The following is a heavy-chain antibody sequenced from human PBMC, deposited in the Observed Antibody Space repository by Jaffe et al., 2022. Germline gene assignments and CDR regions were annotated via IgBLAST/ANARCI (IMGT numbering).Heavy chain of an antibody. CDR2: IKQDGSEK. Sequence: EVQLVESGGGLVQPGGSLRLSCAASGFTFSSYWMSWVRQAPGKGLEWVANIKQDGSEKYYVDSVKGRFTISRDNAKNSLYLQMNSLRAEDTAVYYCARAVGDWRGWLRRPGYYYFDYWGQGTLVTVSS. V-gene: IGHV3-7*05. CDR1: GFTFSSYW. CDR3: ARAVGDWRGWLRRPGYYYFDY. J-gene: IGHJ4*02. D-gene: IGHD5-12*01.